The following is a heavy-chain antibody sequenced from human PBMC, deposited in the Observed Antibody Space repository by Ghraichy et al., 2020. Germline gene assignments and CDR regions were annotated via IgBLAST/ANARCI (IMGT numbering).Heavy chain of an antibody. D-gene: IGHD2-15*01. J-gene: IGHJ4*02. Sequence: SETLSLTCAVYGGSFSGFHWSWIRQPPGKGLEWIGQINHSGDTDYNPSLKSRVTISLDRSQKQFSLSLNSVTAADTAVYYCATLGGGLATATAWATVYFFDFWGQGTLVTVSS. CDR1: GGSFSGFH. CDR3: ATLGGGLATATAWATVYFFDF. V-gene: IGHV4-34*01. CDR2: INHSGDT.